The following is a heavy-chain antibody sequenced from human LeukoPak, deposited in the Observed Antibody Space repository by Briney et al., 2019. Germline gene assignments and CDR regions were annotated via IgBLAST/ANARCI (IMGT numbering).Heavy chain of an antibody. CDR2: INWNGGST. CDR1: GFTFDDYG. CDR3: ARDRAAMAGIPMDV. D-gene: IGHD5-18*01. J-gene: IGHJ6*04. V-gene: IGHV3-20*04. Sequence: GGTLRLSCAASGFTFDDYGMSWVRQAPGKGLEWVSGINWNGGSTGYADSVKGRFTISRDNAKNSLYLQMNSLRAEDTALYYCARDRAAMAGIPMDVWGKGTTVTVSS.